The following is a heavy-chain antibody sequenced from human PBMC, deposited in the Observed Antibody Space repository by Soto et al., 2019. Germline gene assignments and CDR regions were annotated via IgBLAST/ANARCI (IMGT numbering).Heavy chain of an antibody. J-gene: IGHJ4*02. Sequence: SETLSLTCTVSGGSVSSGSYYWSWIRQPPGKGLEWIGYIYYSGSTNYNPSLKSRVTISVDTSKNQFSLKLSSVTAADTAVYYCARDTEYFDYWGQGTLVTVSS. V-gene: IGHV4-61*01. CDR1: GGSVSSGSYY. CDR3: ARDTEYFDY. D-gene: IGHD4-17*01. CDR2: IYYSGST.